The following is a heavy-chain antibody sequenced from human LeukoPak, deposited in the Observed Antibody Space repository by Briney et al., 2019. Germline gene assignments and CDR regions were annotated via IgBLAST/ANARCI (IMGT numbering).Heavy chain of an antibody. CDR3: AGGTLSGWYGVGGGTYYFDY. D-gene: IGHD6-19*01. J-gene: IGHJ4*02. V-gene: IGHV4-59*01. Sequence: PSETLSLTCTVSGGSISSYYWSWIRQPPGKGLEWIGYIYYSGSTNYNPSLKSRVTISVDTSKNQFSLKLSSVTAADTAVYYCAGGTLSGWYGVGGGTYYFDYWGQGTLVTVSS. CDR2: IYYSGST. CDR1: GGSISSYY.